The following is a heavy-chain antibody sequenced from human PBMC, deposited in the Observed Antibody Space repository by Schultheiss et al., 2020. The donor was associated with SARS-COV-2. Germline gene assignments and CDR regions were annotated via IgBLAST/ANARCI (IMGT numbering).Heavy chain of an antibody. V-gene: IGHV4-34*01. D-gene: IGHD3-3*01. Sequence: SETLSLTCSVYGGSFSGFYWNWIRQPPGKGLEWIGEINHSGSTNYNPSLKSRVTISVDTSKNQFSLKLSSVTAADTAVYYCMRAITISNWFDPWGQGTLVTVSS. CDR2: INHSGST. CDR1: GGSFSGFY. CDR3: MRAITISNWFDP. J-gene: IGHJ5*02.